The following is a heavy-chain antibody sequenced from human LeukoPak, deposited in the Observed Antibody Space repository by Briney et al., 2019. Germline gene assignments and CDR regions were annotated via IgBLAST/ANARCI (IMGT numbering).Heavy chain of an antibody. CDR1: GGSISSNSYY. CDR3: ARRGGGITPRPFDY. CDR2: IYYSGST. Sequence: PSETLSLTCTASGGSISSNSYYWGWIRQPPGKGLEWIGTIYYSGSTYYNPSLKSRVTISVDTSKNQFSLKLISVTAADTAVYYCARRGGGITPRPFDYWGQGTLVTVSS. J-gene: IGHJ4*02. V-gene: IGHV4-39*01. D-gene: IGHD1-14*01.